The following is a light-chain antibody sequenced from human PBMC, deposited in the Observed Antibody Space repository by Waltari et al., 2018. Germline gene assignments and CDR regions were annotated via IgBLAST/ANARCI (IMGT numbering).Light chain of an antibody. CDR2: HAS. V-gene: IGKV3-15*01. J-gene: IGKJ1*01. CDR1: QTIGFS. Sequence: ETVMTPSPATLSVSPGERATLSCRTSQTIGFSLAWYQQKPGQAPRLLIYHASTRATGIPARFSGSGSETEFTLTISSLQSEDVAVYYCQQYKNWPPGTFGQGTKVEI. CDR3: QQYKNWPPGT.